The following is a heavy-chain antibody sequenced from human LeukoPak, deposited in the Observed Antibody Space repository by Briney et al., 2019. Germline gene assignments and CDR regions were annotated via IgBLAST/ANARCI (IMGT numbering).Heavy chain of an antibody. CDR2: IYYSGST. V-gene: IGHV4-59*08. D-gene: IGHD4-17*01. J-gene: IGHJ4*02. CDR3: ARHRRTVTTQIFDY. Sequence: SETLSLTCTVSGGSISSYYWSWIRQPPGKALEWIGYIYYSGSTNYNPSLKSRVTISVDTSKNQFSLKLSSVTAADTAVYYCARHRRTVTTQIFDYWGQGTLVTVSS. CDR1: GGSISSYY.